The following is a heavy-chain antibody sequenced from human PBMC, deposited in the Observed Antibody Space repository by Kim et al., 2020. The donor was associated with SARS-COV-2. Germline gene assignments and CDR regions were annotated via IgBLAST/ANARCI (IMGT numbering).Heavy chain of an antibody. V-gene: IGHV3-30-3*01. CDR1: GFTFSSYA. J-gene: IGHJ4*02. D-gene: IGHD3-10*01. Sequence: GGSLRLSCAASGFTFSSYAMHWVRQAPGKGLEWVAVISYDGSNKYYADSVKGRFTISRDNSKNTLYLQMNSLRAEDTAVYYCARDQGSRWFGEVDYWGQGTLVTVSS. CDR2: ISYDGSNK. CDR3: ARDQGSRWFGEVDY.